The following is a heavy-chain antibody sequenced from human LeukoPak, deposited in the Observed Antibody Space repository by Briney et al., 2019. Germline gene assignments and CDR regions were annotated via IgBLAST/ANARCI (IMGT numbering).Heavy chain of an antibody. CDR2: IYSGGRT. CDR1: GFTVSSNY. D-gene: IGHD5-24*01. Sequence: GGSLRLSCAASGFTVSSNYMSWVRQAPGKGLEWVSVIYSGGRTKYADSVKGRFTISRDNSKNTLYLQMNSLRAEDTAVYYCARAGPRRDGYNVDSWGQGTLVTVSS. CDR3: ARAGPRRDGYNVDS. V-gene: IGHV3-53*01. J-gene: IGHJ4*02.